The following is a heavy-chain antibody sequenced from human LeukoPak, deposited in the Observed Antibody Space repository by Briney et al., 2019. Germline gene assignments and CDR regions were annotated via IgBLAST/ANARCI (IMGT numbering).Heavy chain of an antibody. J-gene: IGHJ5*02. D-gene: IGHD6-13*01. Sequence: GGSLRLSCAASGFTFSSYAMHWVRQAPGKGLEYVSAISSNGGSTYYANSVKGRFTISRDNSKNTLYLQMGSLRAEDMAVYYWARVHSSSWTNWFDPWGQGTLVTVSS. V-gene: IGHV3-64*01. CDR3: ARVHSSSWTNWFDP. CDR2: ISSNGGST. CDR1: GFTFSSYA.